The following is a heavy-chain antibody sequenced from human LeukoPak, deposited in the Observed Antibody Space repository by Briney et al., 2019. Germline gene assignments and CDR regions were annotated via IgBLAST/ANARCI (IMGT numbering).Heavy chain of an antibody. Sequence: PSETLSLTCTVSGGSISSRDYYWSWIRQPPGKGLEWLRYIHYSVDASYNLSLWSRVSISVDTSKNQFSLKLSTVTAADTALYYCARDCRQYVSLHFWGQGILVTVSS. CDR1: GGSISSRDYY. CDR3: ARDCRQYVSLHF. J-gene: IGHJ4*02. CDR2: IHYSVDA. V-gene: IGHV4-30-4*08. D-gene: IGHD2-15*01.